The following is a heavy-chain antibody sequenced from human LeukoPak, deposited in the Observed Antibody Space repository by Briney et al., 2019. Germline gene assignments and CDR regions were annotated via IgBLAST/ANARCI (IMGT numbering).Heavy chain of an antibody. Sequence: GGSLRLSCAASGFTFSSYAMSWVRQAPGKGLEWVSAISGSGGSTYYADSVKGRFTISRDNSKNTLYLQMNSLRAEDTAVYYCAKVETYYYGSGSYPDYWGQGTLVTVSS. CDR3: AKVETYYYGSGSYPDY. D-gene: IGHD3-10*01. CDR1: GFTFSSYA. V-gene: IGHV3-23*01. J-gene: IGHJ4*02. CDR2: ISGSGGST.